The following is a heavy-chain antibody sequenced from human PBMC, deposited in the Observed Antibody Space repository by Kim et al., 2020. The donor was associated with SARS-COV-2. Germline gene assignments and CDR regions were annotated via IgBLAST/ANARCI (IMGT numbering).Heavy chain of an antibody. D-gene: IGHD2-21*01. V-gene: IGHV3-30*14. CDR2: ISYDGSKE. CDR3: ARDNDGDGYYLDC. CDR1: GFIFSDYA. Sequence: GGSLRLSCSASGFIFSDYALHWVRQAPGKGLEWVAVISYDGSKEYYTDSVKGRFTISRDRSNNTLYLQMNSLRAEDTAVYYCARDNDGDGYYLDCCCQG. J-gene: IGHJ4*02.